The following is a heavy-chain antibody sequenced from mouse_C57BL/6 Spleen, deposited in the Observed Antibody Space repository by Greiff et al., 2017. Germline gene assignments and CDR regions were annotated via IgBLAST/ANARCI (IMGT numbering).Heavy chain of an antibody. J-gene: IGHJ3*01. CDR3: ARADDGYYGFAY. V-gene: IGHV1-26*01. CDR2: INPNNGGT. D-gene: IGHD2-3*01. Sequence: EVQLQQSGPELVKPGASVKISCKASGYTFTDYYMNWVKQSHGKSLEWIGDINPNNGGTSYNQKFKGKATLTVDKSSSTAYMELRSLTSEDSAVYYCARADDGYYGFAYWGQGTLVTVSA. CDR1: GYTFTDYY.